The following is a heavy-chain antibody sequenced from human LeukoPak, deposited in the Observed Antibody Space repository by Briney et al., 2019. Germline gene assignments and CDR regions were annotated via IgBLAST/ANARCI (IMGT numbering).Heavy chain of an antibody. D-gene: IGHD6-13*01. V-gene: IGHV3-11*06. CDR3: ARMGIAAVGAYYFDY. Sequence: GGSLRLSCAASGFTFSDYYMSWIRQAPGKGLEWVSYISRISYTNYADSVKGRFTISRDNAKNSLYLQMASLRAEDTAVYYCARMGIAAVGAYYFDYWGQGTLVAVSS. CDR1: GFTFSDYY. CDR2: ISRISYT. J-gene: IGHJ4*02.